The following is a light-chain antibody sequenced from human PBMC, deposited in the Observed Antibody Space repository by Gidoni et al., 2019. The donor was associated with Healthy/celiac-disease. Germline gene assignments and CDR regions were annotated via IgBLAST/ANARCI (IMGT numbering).Light chain of an antibody. CDR1: SSNIGAGYD. Sequence: QSVLTQPPSVSGAPGQRVTISCTGSSSNIGAGYDVHWYQQLPGTAPKLLIYGTSNRPSGVPDRFSGSKSGTSASLAITGLQAEDEADYYCQSYDSSLSGHWVFGGGTKLTVL. CDR3: QSYDSSLSGHWV. J-gene: IGLJ3*02. V-gene: IGLV1-40*01. CDR2: GTS.